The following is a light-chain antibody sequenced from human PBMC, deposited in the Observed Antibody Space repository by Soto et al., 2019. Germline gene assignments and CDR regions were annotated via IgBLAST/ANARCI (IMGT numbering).Light chain of an antibody. V-gene: IGKV3-20*01. CDR2: GAS. Sequence: EIVLTQSPGILSLSPGERATLSCRASQSVSSSYLAWYQQKPGQAPRLLIYGASNRATGIPDRVRASGSKTDFTLTIRRLEHEDFAVYYCQQYGSSPPYTFGQGTMLELK. CDR3: QQYGSSPPYT. J-gene: IGKJ2*01. CDR1: QSVSSSY.